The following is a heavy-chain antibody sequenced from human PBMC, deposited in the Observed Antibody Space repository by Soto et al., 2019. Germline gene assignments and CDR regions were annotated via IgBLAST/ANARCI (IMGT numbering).Heavy chain of an antibody. J-gene: IGHJ4*02. CDR2: IIPIFGTA. V-gene: IGHV1-69*06. CDR1: GGTFSSYA. D-gene: IGHD6-25*01. CDR3: ARGPMYSSGWEIGTYYCDY. Sequence: QVQLVQSGAEVKKPGSSVKVSCKASGGTFSSYAISWVRQAPGQGLEWMGGIIPIFGTANYAQKFQGRVKITTYKSTRTAYMELSSLRSEDTAVYYCARGPMYSSGWEIGTYYCDYWGQGTLVTVSS.